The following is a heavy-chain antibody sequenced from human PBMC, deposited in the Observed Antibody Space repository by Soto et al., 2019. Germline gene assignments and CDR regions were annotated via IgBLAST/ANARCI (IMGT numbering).Heavy chain of an antibody. CDR3: ARRAVSYYYYYMDV. J-gene: IGHJ6*03. D-gene: IGHD6-19*01. V-gene: IGHV4-59*01. Sequence: SETLSLTCTVSGGSISDYYWSWIRQPPGKGLEWIGYIYYSGSTNYNPSLKSRVTISVDTSKNQFSLKLSSVTAADTAVYYCARRAVSYYYYYMDVWGKGTTVTVSS. CDR1: GGSISDYY. CDR2: IYYSGST.